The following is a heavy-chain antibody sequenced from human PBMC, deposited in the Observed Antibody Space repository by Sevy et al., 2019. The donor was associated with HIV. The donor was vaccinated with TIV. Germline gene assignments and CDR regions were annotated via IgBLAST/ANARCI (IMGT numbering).Heavy chain of an antibody. CDR2: IKSKTDGGTT. Sequence: GGSMRLSCAASGFTFTNAWMNWVRQDPGKGLQWVGRIKSKTDGGTTDYAAPVKGRFTISRNDSKNILYLQMNSLKNEDTAVYYCTTGVLGAGEGEHTFDIWGQGTMVTVSS. J-gene: IGHJ3*02. V-gene: IGHV3-15*01. CDR3: TTGVLGAGEGEHTFDI. D-gene: IGHD1-26*01. CDR1: GFTFTNAW.